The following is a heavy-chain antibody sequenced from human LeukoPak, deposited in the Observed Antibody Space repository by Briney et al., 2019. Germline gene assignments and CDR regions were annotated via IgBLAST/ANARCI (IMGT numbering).Heavy chain of an antibody. V-gene: IGHV3-23*01. CDR3: AREGSDYDSSGYPFDY. D-gene: IGHD3-22*01. CDR1: GFTFSNYG. Sequence: GGSLRLSCAASGFTFSNYGLSWVRQAPGKGLEWVSGITGSGGSTYYADSVKGRFTISRDNAKNSLYLQMNSLRAEDTAVYYCAREGSDYDSSGYPFDYWGQGTLVTVSS. J-gene: IGHJ4*02. CDR2: ITGSGGST.